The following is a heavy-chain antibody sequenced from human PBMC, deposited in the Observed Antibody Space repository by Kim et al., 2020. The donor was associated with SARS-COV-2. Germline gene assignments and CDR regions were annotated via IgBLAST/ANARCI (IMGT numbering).Heavy chain of an antibody. CDR2: MKEDGTET. D-gene: IGHD3-10*01. CDR3: AVLDSRPDGSTGY. J-gene: IGHJ4*02. Sequence: GGSLRLSCVASGYSFSRRWSSWVRQAPGKGLEWVASMKEDGTETKYVDSVKGRFTISRDSAKEALYLQMTSLRAEDTALYYCAVLDSRPDGSTGYWGQGTLVTVSS. V-gene: IGHV3-7*01. CDR1: GYSFSRRW.